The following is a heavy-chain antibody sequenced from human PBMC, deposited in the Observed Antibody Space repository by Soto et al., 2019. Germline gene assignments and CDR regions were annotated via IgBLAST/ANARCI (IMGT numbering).Heavy chain of an antibody. D-gene: IGHD6-13*01. Sequence: KTSETLSLTCTVSGGSISSYYWSWIRQPPGKGLEWIGYIYYSGSTNYNPSLKSRVTISVDTSKNQFSLKLSSVTAADTAVYYCAIEEQLATWGWFDPWGQGTLVTVSS. J-gene: IGHJ5*02. CDR1: GGSISSYY. V-gene: IGHV4-59*01. CDR3: AIEEQLATWGWFDP. CDR2: IYYSGST.